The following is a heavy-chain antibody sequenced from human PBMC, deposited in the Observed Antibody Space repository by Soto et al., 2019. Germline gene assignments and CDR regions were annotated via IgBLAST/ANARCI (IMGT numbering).Heavy chain of an antibody. CDR1: RFMFTSSA. J-gene: IGHJ4*02. CDR3: AAVPVLRFLKWLPAYFDY. V-gene: IGHV1-58*01. CDR2: LVVGSGNT. Sequence: ASVKVSCKTSRFMFTSSAVQWVRQARGQRLKWIGWLVVGSGNTHYAQHFQERVTLTRDMSTGTAYMELSSLRSEDTAVYYCAAVPVLRFLKWLPAYFDYWGQGTLVTVSS. D-gene: IGHD3-3*01.